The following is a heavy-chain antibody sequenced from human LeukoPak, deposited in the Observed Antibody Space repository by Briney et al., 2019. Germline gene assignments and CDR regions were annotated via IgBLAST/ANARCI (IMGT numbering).Heavy chain of an antibody. V-gene: IGHV4-34*01. J-gene: IGHJ6*02. D-gene: IGHD5-12*01. Sequence: PSETLSLTCAVYGGSFSGYYWSWIRQPPGKGLEWIGEINHSGSTNYNPSLKSRVTISVDTSKNQFSLKLSSVTAADTAVYYCAGGYSGYDYGFDYYYGMDVWGQGTTVTVSS. CDR2: INHSGST. CDR1: GGSFSGYY. CDR3: AGGYSGYDYGFDYYYGMDV.